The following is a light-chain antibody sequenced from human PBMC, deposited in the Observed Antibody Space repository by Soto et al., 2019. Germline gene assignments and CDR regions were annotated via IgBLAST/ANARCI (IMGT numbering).Light chain of an antibody. CDR3: QSTYDTPA. CDR2: AAS. V-gene: IGKV1-39*02. CDR1: RNIYNY. J-gene: IGKJ4*01. Sequence: DIPMTQSPSSLSASVGDRVTITCRASRNIYNYLHWYQQKPGKAPTLLISAASSLHGGVPSRFRGGGSGTDYTLTITSLQPDDSAIYYCQSTYDTPAFGGGTKVEIK.